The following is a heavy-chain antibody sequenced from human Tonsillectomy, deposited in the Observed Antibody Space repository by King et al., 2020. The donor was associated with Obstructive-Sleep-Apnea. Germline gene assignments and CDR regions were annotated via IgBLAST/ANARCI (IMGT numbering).Heavy chain of an antibody. D-gene: IGHD3-22*01. CDR3: ATVRSNYYYDGSGYYPLDY. V-gene: IGHV3-48*04. Sequence: VQLVESGGGLVQPGGSLRLSCAASGFTFGIYSMNWVRQAPGKGLEWVSYISSSSSTIYYADSVKGRFTISRDNAKNSLYLQMNSLRAEDTAVYYCATVRSNYYYDGSGYYPLDYWGQGTLVTVSS. CDR1: GFTFGIYS. CDR2: ISSSSSTI. J-gene: IGHJ4*02.